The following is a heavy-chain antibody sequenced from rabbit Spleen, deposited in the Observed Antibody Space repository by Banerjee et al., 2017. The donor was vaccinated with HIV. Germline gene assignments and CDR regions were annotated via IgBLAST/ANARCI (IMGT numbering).Heavy chain of an antibody. D-gene: IGHD8-1*01. CDR3: ARDTGSSFSSYGMDL. CDR2: IYAGSSGYT. CDR1: GFDFSSSDY. V-gene: IGHV1S45*01. Sequence: QEQLVESGGGLVQPGGSLKLSCKASGFDFSSSDYICWVRQAPGKGLEWIACIYAGSSGYTYSATWAKGRFTCSKPSSTTVTLQMTSLTAADTATYFCARDTGSSFSSYGMDLWGQGTLVPS. J-gene: IGHJ6*01.